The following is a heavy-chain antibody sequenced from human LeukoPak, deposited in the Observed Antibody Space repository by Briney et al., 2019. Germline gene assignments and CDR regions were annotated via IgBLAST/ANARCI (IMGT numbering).Heavy chain of an antibody. V-gene: IGHV4-39*07. CDR2: IYYSGST. CDR3: ARGGYDYVFDP. CDR1: GGSLSSSSCY. J-gene: IGHJ5*02. Sequence: SETQSLTCTVSGGSLSSSSCYWGWIRQPPGKGLEWMGSIYYSGSTYYNPSLKSRVTISVDTSKNQFSLKLSSVTAADTAVYYCARGGYDYVFDPWGQGTLVTVSS. D-gene: IGHD5-12*01.